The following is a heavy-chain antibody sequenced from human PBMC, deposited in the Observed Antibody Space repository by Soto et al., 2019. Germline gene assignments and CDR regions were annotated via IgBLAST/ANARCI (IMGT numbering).Heavy chain of an antibody. D-gene: IGHD2-8*01. CDR1: GYTFTRYG. J-gene: IGHJ6*02. V-gene: IGHV1-18*01. CDR3: AKNGQPPYYYYGMDV. Sequence: QGPLVQSGGEAKKPGASVKVSCKASGYTFTRYGISWVRQAPGQGLEWMGWISGYNGDTNYEQKFQGRVTMTVDTSTSTAYMELRSLTSDDTAVYYCAKNGQPPYYYYGMDVWGQGTTVTVSS. CDR2: ISGYNGDT.